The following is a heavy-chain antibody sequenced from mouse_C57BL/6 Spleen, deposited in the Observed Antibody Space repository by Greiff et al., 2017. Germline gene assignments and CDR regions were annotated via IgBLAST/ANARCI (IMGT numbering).Heavy chain of an antibody. V-gene: IGHV1-5*01. J-gene: IGHJ1*03. D-gene: IGHD1-1*01. CDR1: GYTFTSYW. CDR2: IYPGNSDT. CDR3: TGITTVVARGYFDV. Sequence: VQLQQSGTVLARPGASVKMSCKTSGYTFTSYWMHWVKQRPGQGLEWIGAIYPGNSDTSYNQKFKGKAKLTAVTSASTAYMELSSLTNEDSAVYYCTGITTVVARGYFDVWGTGTTVTVSS.